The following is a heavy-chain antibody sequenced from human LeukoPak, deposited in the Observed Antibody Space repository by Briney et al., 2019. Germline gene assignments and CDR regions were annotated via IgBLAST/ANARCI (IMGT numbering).Heavy chain of an antibody. CDR3: ARGNDYGDYGLFTFDY. CDR1: GYTFTSYG. CDR2: ISAYNGNT. D-gene: IGHD4-17*01. J-gene: IGHJ4*02. V-gene: IGHV1-18*01. Sequence: GASVKVSCKASGYTFTSYGISWVRHAPGQGLEWMGWISAYNGNTNYAQKLQGRVTMTTDTSTSTAYMELRSLRSDDTAVYYCARGNDYGDYGLFTFDYWGQGTLVTVSS.